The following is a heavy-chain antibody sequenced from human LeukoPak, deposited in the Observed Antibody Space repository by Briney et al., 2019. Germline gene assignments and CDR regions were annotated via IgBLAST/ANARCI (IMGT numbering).Heavy chain of an antibody. Sequence: SVKVSCKASGGIFSSYAISWVRQAPGQGLEWMGRIIPILGIANYAQKFQGRVTITADKSTSTAYMELSSLRSEDTAVYYCARDLIEMDSVDYWGQGTLVTVSS. D-gene: IGHD5-24*01. J-gene: IGHJ4*02. V-gene: IGHV1-69*04. CDR3: ARDLIEMDSVDY. CDR2: IIPILGIA. CDR1: GGIFSSYA.